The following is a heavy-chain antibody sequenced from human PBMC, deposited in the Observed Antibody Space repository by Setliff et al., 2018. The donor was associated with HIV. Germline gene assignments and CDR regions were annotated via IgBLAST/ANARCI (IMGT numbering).Heavy chain of an antibody. CDR1: GAPISSGT. Sequence: SETLSLTCIVSGAPISSGTRSWIRQPPAKGLEWIGEIYHSGIVNYNPSLQSRVTISTDTSKNQFSLRLNSVTVADTAVYYCARVRLRVPPSIFDYWGMGSLVTVSS. CDR3: ARVRLRVPPSIFDY. D-gene: IGHD2-2*01. CDR2: IYHSGIV. J-gene: IGHJ4*02. V-gene: IGHV4-59*12.